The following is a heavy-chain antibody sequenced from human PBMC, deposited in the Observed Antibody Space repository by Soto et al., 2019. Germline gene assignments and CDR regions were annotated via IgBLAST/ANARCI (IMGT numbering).Heavy chain of an antibody. CDR2: IYSGGST. CDR3: ARHITMDPLLVY. J-gene: IGHJ4*02. D-gene: IGHD3-10*01. CDR1: GFTVSSNY. Sequence: GVLRLSCAASGFTVSSNYMSWVCQAPGKGLEWVSVIYSGGSTYYADSVKGRFTISRDNSKNTLYLQMNSLRAEDTAVYYCARHITMDPLLVYWGQGTLVTVSS. V-gene: IGHV3-53*01.